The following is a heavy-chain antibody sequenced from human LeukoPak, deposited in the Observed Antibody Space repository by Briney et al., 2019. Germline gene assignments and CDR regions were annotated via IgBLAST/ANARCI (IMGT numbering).Heavy chain of an antibody. Sequence: ASVKVSCKASGYTFTGYYMHWVRQAPGQGLEWMGWINPNSGGTNHAQKFQGWVTMTRDTSISTAYMEQSRLRSDDTAVYYCARTAEDAFDIWGQGTMVTVSS. V-gene: IGHV1-2*04. D-gene: IGHD2-21*02. CDR2: INPNSGGT. J-gene: IGHJ3*02. CDR3: ARTAEDAFDI. CDR1: GYTFTGYY.